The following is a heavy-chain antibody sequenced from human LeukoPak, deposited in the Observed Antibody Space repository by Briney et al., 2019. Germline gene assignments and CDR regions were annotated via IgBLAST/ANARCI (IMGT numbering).Heavy chain of an antibody. CDR3: ARDHGMVYYFDC. J-gene: IGHJ4*02. CDR1: GYTFTSYY. CDR2: INPSGGST. V-gene: IGHV1-46*01. Sequence: ASVKVSCKASGYTFTSYYMHWVRQAPGQGLEWMGIINPSGGSTSYAQKFQGRVTMTRDTSMSTVYMELSSLRSEDTAVYYCARDHGMVYYFDCWGQGTLVTVSS. D-gene: IGHD3-10*01.